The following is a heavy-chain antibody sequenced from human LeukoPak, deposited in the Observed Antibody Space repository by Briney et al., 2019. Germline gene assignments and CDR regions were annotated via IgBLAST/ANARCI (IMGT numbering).Heavy chain of an antibody. D-gene: IGHD3-10*01. CDR2: ISTSSSYI. J-gene: IGHJ4*02. CDR1: GFTFSSYS. V-gene: IGHV3-21*04. Sequence: GGSLRLSCIVSGFTFSSYSMNWVRQAPGKGLEWVSSISTSSSYIYYADSVKGRFTISRDDPHNTLYLQMNSLRAEDTAVYFCARGGVDYYGSGTYYLMYYFDYWGQGALVTVSS. CDR3: ARGGVDYYGSGTYYLMYYFDY.